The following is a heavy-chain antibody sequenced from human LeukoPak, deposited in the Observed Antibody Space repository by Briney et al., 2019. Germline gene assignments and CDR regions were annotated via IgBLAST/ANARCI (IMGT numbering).Heavy chain of an antibody. V-gene: IGHV3-23*01. J-gene: IGHJ4*02. CDR1: GFTFSNYA. D-gene: IGHD4-17*01. CDR2: ISGGGGST. CDR3: AKDYGDYDSDY. Sequence: PGGSLRLSCAASGFTFSNYAMSWVRQVPGEGLEWVSAISGGGGSTHYADSVKGRFTISRDNSKNTLYLQMNSLRAEDTAVYYCAKDYGDYDSDYWGQGTPVTVSS.